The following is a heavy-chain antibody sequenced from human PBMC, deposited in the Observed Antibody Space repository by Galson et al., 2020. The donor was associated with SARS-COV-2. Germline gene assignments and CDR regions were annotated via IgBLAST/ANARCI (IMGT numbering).Heavy chain of an antibody. D-gene: IGHD3-22*01. CDR3: ARGLYYYDSSGSARLDAFDS. CDR1: GDSVSSGSYY. V-gene: IGHV4-61*01. Sequence: SETLSLTCTVSGDSVSSGSYYWSWIRQPPGKGLEWIGYIYYSGRTNYNPSLKSRVTISVDTSKNQFSLKLSSVTAADTAVYYCARGLYYYDSSGSARLDAFDSWGQGTMVTVSS. CDR2: IYYSGRT. J-gene: IGHJ3*02.